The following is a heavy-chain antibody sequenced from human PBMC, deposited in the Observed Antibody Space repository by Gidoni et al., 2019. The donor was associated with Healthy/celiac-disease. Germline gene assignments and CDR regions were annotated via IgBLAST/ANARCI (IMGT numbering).Heavy chain of an antibody. CDR3: ARGDRGY. Sequence: GESGGGLVQPGGSLRLSCAASGFTFSSYSMNWVRQAPGKGLEWVSYISSSSSTIYYADSVKGRFTISRDNAKNSLYLQMNSLRAEDTAVYYCARGDRGYWGQGTLVTVSS. J-gene: IGHJ4*02. D-gene: IGHD3-22*01. V-gene: IGHV3-48*01. CDR1: GFTFSSYS. CDR2: ISSSSSTI.